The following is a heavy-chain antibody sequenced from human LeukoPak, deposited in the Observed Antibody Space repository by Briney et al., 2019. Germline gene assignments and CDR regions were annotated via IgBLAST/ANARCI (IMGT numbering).Heavy chain of an antibody. CDR3: ARGITMVRGYYYYYYMDV. D-gene: IGHD3-10*01. J-gene: IGHJ6*03. Sequence: EASVKVSCKASGYTFTGYYMHWVRQAPGQGLEWMGWINPNSGGTNYAQKFQGRVTMTRDTSISTAYMELGRLRSDDTAVYYCARGITMVRGYYYYYYMDVWGKGTTVTVSS. V-gene: IGHV1-2*02. CDR1: GYTFTGYY. CDR2: INPNSGGT.